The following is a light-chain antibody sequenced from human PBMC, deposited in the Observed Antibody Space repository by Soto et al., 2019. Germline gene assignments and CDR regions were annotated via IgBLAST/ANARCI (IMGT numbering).Light chain of an antibody. J-gene: IGKJ1*01. CDR3: QQYHTSWT. Sequence: DIQMTQSPSILSASVGDRVTITCRSSQTITNWLAWYQQKPGKAPRLLIYDASSLESGVPSRFSGSGSGTEFTLTITSLQPDDFATYYCQQYHTSWTFGQGTKVDIK. V-gene: IGKV1-5*01. CDR1: QTITNW. CDR2: DAS.